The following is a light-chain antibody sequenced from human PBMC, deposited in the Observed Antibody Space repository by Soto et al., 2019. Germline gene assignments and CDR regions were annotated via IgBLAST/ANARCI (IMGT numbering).Light chain of an antibody. Sequence: DIQMTQSPSTLSASVGDRVTITCRASQSISSWLAWYQQKPGKAPKLLIHEASRLESGVPSRFSGSESGTEFTLTISGLHAEDLATYYCQQYTNFPLTFGGGTKVEIK. V-gene: IGKV1-5*01. CDR2: EAS. J-gene: IGKJ4*01. CDR1: QSISSW. CDR3: QQYTNFPLT.